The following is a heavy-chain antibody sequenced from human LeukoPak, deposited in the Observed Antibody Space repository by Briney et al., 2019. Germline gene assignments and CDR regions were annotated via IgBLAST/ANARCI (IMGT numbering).Heavy chain of an antibody. D-gene: IGHD2-15*01. CDR2: IYYSGST. Sequence: SETLSLTCTVSGGSISSGGYYWSWIRHPPGKGLEWFGYIYYSGSTHYNPSLKSRVTISVDTSKNQFSLKLSSVTAADTAVYYCARGSVGMVVVAAKSVWFDPWGQGTLVTVSS. CDR3: ARGSVGMVVVAAKSVWFDP. J-gene: IGHJ5*02. V-gene: IGHV4-31*03. CDR1: GGSISSGGYY.